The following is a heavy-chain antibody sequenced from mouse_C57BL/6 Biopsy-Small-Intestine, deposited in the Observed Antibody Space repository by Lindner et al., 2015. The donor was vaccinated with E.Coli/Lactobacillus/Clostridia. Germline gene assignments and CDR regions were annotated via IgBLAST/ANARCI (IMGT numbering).Heavy chain of an antibody. V-gene: IGHV1-82*01. Sequence: VQLQESGPELVKPGASVKISCKASGYAFSNSWMNWVKQRPGKGLEWIGRVFPGDGDTNYNGKFMDKATLTADISSNTAYMQLSSLTSEDSAVYFCAEYDYDAGIFDYWGQGTTLTVSS. D-gene: IGHD2-4*01. CDR1: GYAFSNSW. CDR3: AEYDYDAGIFDY. J-gene: IGHJ2*01. CDR2: VFPGDGDT.